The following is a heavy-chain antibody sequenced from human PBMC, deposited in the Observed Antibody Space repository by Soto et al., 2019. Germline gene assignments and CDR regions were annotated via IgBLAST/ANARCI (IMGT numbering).Heavy chain of an antibody. CDR2: ICYSGST. D-gene: IGHD3-10*01. Sequence: SETLSLTCNVSGGSICTGDSYWSWIRQPPGTGLEGIGSICYSGSTYYNPSLRIRVTISIDTSKNPFSLNLSSVTAADTAVYYCSREVLWFGESLGDWFDPWGQGTLVTVSS. CDR3: SREVLWFGESLGDWFDP. V-gene: IGHV4-30-4*08. CDR1: GGSICTGDSY. J-gene: IGHJ5*02.